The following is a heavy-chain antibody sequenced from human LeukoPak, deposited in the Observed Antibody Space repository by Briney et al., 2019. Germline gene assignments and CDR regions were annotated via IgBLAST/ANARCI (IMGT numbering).Heavy chain of an antibody. D-gene: IGHD4-11*01. V-gene: IGHV1-69*13. CDR1: GGTFSNYA. Sequence: SVKVSCKASGGTFSNYAINWVRQAPGQGLEWMGGIIPIFGTANYAQKFQGGVTITADESTSTAYMELSSLRSEDTAVYYCAQSGGDTVTRFDYWGQGTLVTVSS. J-gene: IGHJ4*02. CDR2: IIPIFGTA. CDR3: AQSGGDTVTRFDY.